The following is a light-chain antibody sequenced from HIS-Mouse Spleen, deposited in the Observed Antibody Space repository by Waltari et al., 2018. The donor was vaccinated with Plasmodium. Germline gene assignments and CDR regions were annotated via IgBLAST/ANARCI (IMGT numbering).Light chain of an antibody. CDR2: EGS. CDR3: CSYAGSSTWV. V-gene: IGLV2-23*01. J-gene: IGLJ3*02. Sequence: QSALTQPASVSGPPGQSITISCTGTSSDVGSYNLVSWYQQHPGKAPKRMIYEGSKRPPGVANRFSGSKSGNTASLTISGLQAEDGADYYCCSYAGSSTWVFGGGTKL. CDR1: SSDVGSYNL.